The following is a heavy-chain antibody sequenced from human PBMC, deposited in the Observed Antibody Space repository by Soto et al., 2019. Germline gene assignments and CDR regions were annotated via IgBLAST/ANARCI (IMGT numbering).Heavy chain of an antibody. CDR2: VSGGSGVT. D-gene: IGHD1-1*01. Sequence: EVQLLESGGGLVQPGWSLRLSCAVSGFSFRTYVVTWVRQAPGQGLEWVSGVSGGSGVTHYADSVKGRFTITGDNSKNTVYLHMNSLRVEDTAVYYCAKWNGDGDYWGQGTLVTVSS. J-gene: IGHJ4*02. CDR1: GFSFRTYV. V-gene: IGHV3-23*01. CDR3: AKWNGDGDY.